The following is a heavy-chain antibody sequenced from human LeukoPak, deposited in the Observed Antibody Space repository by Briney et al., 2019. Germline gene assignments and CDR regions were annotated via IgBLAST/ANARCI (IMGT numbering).Heavy chain of an antibody. D-gene: IGHD2-8*02. CDR2: ISSSGGST. CDR1: GFTFSSYA. CDR3: ARGPDVVLVSHWSFFDY. V-gene: IGHV3-64*01. J-gene: IGHJ4*02. Sequence: GGSLRLSCAASGFTFSSYAIHWVRQVPGRVLEYVSAISSSGGSTYYTNSMKGTSTISRDNSKNTLYLQMGSLRTEDMAIYYCARGPDVVLVSHWSFFDYWGQGTLVSVSS.